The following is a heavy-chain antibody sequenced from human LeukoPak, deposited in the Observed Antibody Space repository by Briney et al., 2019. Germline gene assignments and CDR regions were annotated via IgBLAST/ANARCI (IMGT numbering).Heavy chain of an antibody. J-gene: IGHJ4*02. Sequence: ASVKVSCKASGYTXTGYYMHGVRQAPGQGLEWMGWINPNSGDTNYAEKFQGRVTMTRDTSISTAYMDLRRLRSDDTVVYYCARDYSSSSGYFDYWGQGTLVTVSS. CDR3: ARDYSSSSGYFDY. D-gene: IGHD6-6*01. CDR2: INPNSGDT. CDR1: GYTXTGYY. V-gene: IGHV1-2*02.